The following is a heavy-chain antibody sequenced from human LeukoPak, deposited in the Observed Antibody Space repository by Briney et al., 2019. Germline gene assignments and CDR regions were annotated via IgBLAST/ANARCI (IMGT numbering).Heavy chain of an antibody. CDR2: ISSSSSYI. D-gene: IGHD3-10*01. Sequence: GGSLRLSCAASGFTFSSYSMNWFRQAPGKGLEWVSSISSSSSYIYYADSVKGRFTISRDNAKNSLYLQMNSLRAEDTAVYYCARAMVRGVDYYYYGMDVWGQGTTVTVSS. J-gene: IGHJ6*02. CDR1: GFTFSSYS. CDR3: ARAMVRGVDYYYYGMDV. V-gene: IGHV3-21*01.